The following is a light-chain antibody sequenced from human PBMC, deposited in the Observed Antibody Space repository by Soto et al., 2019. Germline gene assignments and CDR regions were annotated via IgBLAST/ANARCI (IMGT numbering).Light chain of an antibody. Sequence: DIQLTQSPSSLSAYVGDRVTITCRASQSISTSVNWYQQNSGKAPRLLIYSASSLQTGVPSRFSGSWSGTDFTLTISNLQPGYFATYYCQQSYSARWSFGQGTRVEVK. CDR2: SAS. CDR3: QQSYSARWS. CDR1: QSISTS. J-gene: IGKJ1*01. V-gene: IGKV1-39*01.